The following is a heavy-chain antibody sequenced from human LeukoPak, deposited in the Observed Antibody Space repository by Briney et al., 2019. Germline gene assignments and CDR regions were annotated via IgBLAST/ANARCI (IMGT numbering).Heavy chain of an antibody. CDR2: IYSGGST. CDR3: ARARSGYIFDY. J-gene: IGHJ4*02. V-gene: IGHV3-53*01. Sequence: GGSLRLSCAASGFTVSSNYMSWARQAPGKGLEWVSVIYSGGSTYYADSVKGRFTISRDNSKNTLYLQMNSLRAEDTAVYYCARARSGYIFDYRGQGTLVTVSS. CDR1: GFTVSSNY. D-gene: IGHD3-22*01.